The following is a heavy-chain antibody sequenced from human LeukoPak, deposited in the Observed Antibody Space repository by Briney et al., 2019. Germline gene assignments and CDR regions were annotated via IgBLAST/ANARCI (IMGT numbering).Heavy chain of an antibody. D-gene: IGHD5-18*01. CDR2: ISWDGGST. Sequence: GGSLRLSCAASGFTFDDYTMHSVRQAPGKGVEWVSLISWDGGSTYYADSVKDRFTISRDNSKNSLYLQMNSLRTEDTALYYCAKDIGRIQLWTFDYWGQGTLVTVSS. V-gene: IGHV3-43*01. J-gene: IGHJ4*02. CDR3: AKDIGRIQLWTFDY. CDR1: GFTFDDYT.